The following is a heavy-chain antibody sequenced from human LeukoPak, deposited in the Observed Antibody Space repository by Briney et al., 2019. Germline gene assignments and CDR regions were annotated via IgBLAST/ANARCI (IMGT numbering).Heavy chain of an antibody. CDR3: ARGAAVAGYFDY. CDR2: IIRIFGNA. V-gene: IGHV1-69*13. Sequence: SVKDSCKASGGTFSSYAISWVRQAPGQGLEWMGGIIRIFGNANYAQKFQGRVTITADESTSTAYLGLSSLRSEHTAVYYCARGAAVAGYFDYWGQGNLVTVSS. J-gene: IGHJ4*02. CDR1: GGTFSSYA. D-gene: IGHD6-19*01.